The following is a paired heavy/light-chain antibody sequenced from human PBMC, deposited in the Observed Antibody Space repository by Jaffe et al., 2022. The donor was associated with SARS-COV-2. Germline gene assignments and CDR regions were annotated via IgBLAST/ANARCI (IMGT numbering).Light chain of an antibody. CDR3: SSYAGSNTLYV. CDR1: SSDVGGDNY. J-gene: IGLJ1*01. V-gene: IGLV2-8*01. CDR2: EVT. Sequence: QSALTQPPSASGSPGQSVTISCTGTSSDVGGDNYVSWYQQHPGKAPKLMIYEVTKRPSGVPDRFSGSKSGNTASLTVSGLQAEDEADYYCSSYAGSNTLYVFGTGTKVTVL.
Heavy chain of an antibody. D-gene: IGHD2-2*01. CDR3: SVPAAYGGTQYYYYGMDV. V-gene: IGHV3-23*01. Sequence: EVQLLESGGGLGQPGGSLRLTCAASGFTFSMYAMTWVRQAPGKGLEWVSGISGSGGSTYYADSVKGRFTISRDNSKNTLYLQMNSLRAEDTAVYYCSVPAAYGGTQYYYYGMDVWGQGTTVTVSS. CDR1: GFTFSMYA. J-gene: IGHJ6*02. CDR2: ISGSGGST.